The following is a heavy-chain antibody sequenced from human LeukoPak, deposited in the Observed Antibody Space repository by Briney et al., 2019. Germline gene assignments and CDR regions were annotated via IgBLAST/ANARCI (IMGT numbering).Heavy chain of an antibody. D-gene: IGHD3-22*01. J-gene: IGHJ4*02. V-gene: IGHV3-7*03. CDR2: IKQDGSEK. CDR1: GFTFSNYA. Sequence: GGSLRLSCAASGFTFSNYAMNWVRRAPGKGLEWVANIKQDGSEKYYVDSVKGRFTISRDTAKNSLYLQMNSLRAEDTAVYYCARGNYYYDSSGHHYYFDYWGQGTLVTVSS. CDR3: ARGNYYYDSSGHHYYFDY.